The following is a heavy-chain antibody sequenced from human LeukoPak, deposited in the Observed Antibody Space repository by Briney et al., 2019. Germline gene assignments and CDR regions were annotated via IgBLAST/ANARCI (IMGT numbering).Heavy chain of an antibody. CDR2: INTDGSTT. Sequence: GGSLRLSCAASGFTFSNYWMHWVRQAPGKGLVWVSRINTDGSTTTYADSVKGRFTISRDNAKNTLSLQMNSLGVEDTAVYYCARSGYSSGWLPDYWGQGTLVTVSS. D-gene: IGHD6-19*01. CDR3: ARSGYSSGWLPDY. J-gene: IGHJ4*02. V-gene: IGHV3-74*01. CDR1: GFTFSNYW.